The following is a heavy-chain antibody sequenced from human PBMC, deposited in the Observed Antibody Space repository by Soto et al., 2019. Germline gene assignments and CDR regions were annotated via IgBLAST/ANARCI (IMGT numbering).Heavy chain of an antibody. CDR1: GGSISSGGYY. D-gene: IGHD4-17*01. CDR3: ARGKYGDYDY. V-gene: IGHV4-31*03. Sequence: SETLSLTCTVSGGSISSGGYYWSWIRQHPGKGLEWIGYIYYSGSTYYNPSLKSRVTISVDTSKNQFSLKLSSVTAADTAVYYCARGKYGDYDYWGQGTLVTVSS. CDR2: IYYSGST. J-gene: IGHJ4*02.